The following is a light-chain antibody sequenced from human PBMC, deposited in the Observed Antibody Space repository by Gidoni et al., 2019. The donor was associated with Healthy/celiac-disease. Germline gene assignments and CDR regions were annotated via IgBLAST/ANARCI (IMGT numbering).Light chain of an antibody. V-gene: IGKV3-20*01. J-gene: IGKJ4*01. CDR2: GAS. Sequence: EIVLTQSPGTLSLSPGESATLSCRASQSVSSSYLAWYQQKPGQAPRLLIYGASSRATGIPDSFSGSGSGTDFTLTISRLEPEDFAVYYCQQYGSSPRLTFGGXTKVEIK. CDR1: QSVSSSY. CDR3: QQYGSSPRLT.